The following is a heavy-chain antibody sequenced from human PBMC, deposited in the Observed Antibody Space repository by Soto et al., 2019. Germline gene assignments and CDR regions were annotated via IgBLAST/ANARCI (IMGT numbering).Heavy chain of an antibody. D-gene: IGHD2-21*02. J-gene: IGHJ4*02. CDR1: GGSISSSSYY. CDR2: IYYSGST. Sequence: SETLSLTCTVSGGSISSSSYYWGWIRQPPGKGLEWIGSIYYSGSTYYNPSLKSRVTISVDTSKNQFSLKLSSVTAADTAVYYCARLGWVTMVVTATLDYWGQGTLVTVSS. CDR3: ARLGWVTMVVTATLDY. V-gene: IGHV4-39*01.